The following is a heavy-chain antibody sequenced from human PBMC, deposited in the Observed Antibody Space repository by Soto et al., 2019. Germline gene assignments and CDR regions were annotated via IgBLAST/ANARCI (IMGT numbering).Heavy chain of an antibody. CDR1: GGSISSGGYY. CDR3: ARAVSTHFDS. Sequence: SETLSLTCTVSGGSISSGGYYWSWIRQHPGKGLEWVGSVYYSGSTYSNPSLKSRVTVSVDTSKNQFSLNLSSVTAADTAVYYCARAVSTHFDSWGQGTLVTV. D-gene: IGHD6-13*01. J-gene: IGHJ4*02. V-gene: IGHV4-31*03. CDR2: VYYSGST.